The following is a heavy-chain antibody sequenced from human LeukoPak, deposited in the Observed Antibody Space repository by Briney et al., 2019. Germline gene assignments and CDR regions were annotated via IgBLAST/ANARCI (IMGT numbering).Heavy chain of an antibody. D-gene: IGHD3-10*01. V-gene: IGHV3-33*01. Sequence: GPLRLSCAASGFTFSSYGMHLVRQAPGKGLEWVPVKWYDGGNKYYADSVKGRLTISRDKSKNTLYLQMNSVRAEDTDVYYCARDGTGSLGLSFSYWGQGTLVTVSS. CDR3: ARDGTGSLGLSFSY. J-gene: IGHJ4*02. CDR1: GFTFSSYG. CDR2: KWYDGGNK.